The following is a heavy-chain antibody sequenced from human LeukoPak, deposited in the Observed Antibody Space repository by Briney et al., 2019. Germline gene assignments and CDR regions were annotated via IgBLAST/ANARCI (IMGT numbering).Heavy chain of an antibody. D-gene: IGHD1-14*01. J-gene: IGHJ5*02. CDR3: ARDRTIKGYPSYWFDP. V-gene: IGHV4-34*01. CDR2: INHSGST. CDR1: GGSFSGYY. Sequence: SETLSLTCAVYGGSFSGYYWSWIRQPPGKGLEWIGEINHSGSTNYNPSLKSRVTISVDTSKNQFSLKLSSVTAADTAVYYCARDRTIKGYPSYWFDPWGQGTLVTVSS.